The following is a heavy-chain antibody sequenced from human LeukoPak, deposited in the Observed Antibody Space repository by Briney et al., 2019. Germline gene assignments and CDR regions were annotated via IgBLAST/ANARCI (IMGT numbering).Heavy chain of an antibody. J-gene: IGHJ5*02. V-gene: IGHV3-7*01. D-gene: IGHD3-10*01. CDR3: ARDRSGSPYNWFDP. Sequence: GGSLRLSCAASGFTFSSYWMSWVRQAPGKGLEWVANIKQDGSEKYYVDSVKGRFTISGDNAKNSLYLQMNSLRAEDTAVYYCARDRSGSPYNWFDPWGQGTLVTVSS. CDR1: GFTFSSYW. CDR2: IKQDGSEK.